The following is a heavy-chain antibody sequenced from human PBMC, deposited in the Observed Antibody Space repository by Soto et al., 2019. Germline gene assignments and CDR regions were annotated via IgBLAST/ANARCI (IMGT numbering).Heavy chain of an antibody. CDR3: ARKLAMVKDFDY. D-gene: IGHD5-18*01. Sequence: PSETLSLSCTVSGGSISSSSYYWGWIRQPPGKGLEWIGSIYYSGSTYYNPSLKSRVTISVDTSKNQFSLKLSSVTAADTAVYYCARKLAMVKDFDYWGQGTLVTGSS. J-gene: IGHJ4*02. V-gene: IGHV4-39*01. CDR2: IYYSGST. CDR1: GGSISSSSYY.